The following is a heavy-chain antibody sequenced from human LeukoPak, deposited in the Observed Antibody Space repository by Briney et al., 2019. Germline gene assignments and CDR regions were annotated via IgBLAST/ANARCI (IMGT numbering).Heavy chain of an antibody. CDR3: ARDSGYGMTSFDY. J-gene: IGHJ4*02. CDR2: IIPIFGTA. Sequence: SVKVSCKASGGTFSSYAISWVRQAPGQGLEWMGGIIPIFGTANYAQKFQGRVTITADESTSTAYMELNSLRSEDTAVYYCARDSGYGMTSFDYWGQGTLVTVSS. D-gene: IGHD5-12*01. CDR1: GGTFSSYA. V-gene: IGHV1-69*01.